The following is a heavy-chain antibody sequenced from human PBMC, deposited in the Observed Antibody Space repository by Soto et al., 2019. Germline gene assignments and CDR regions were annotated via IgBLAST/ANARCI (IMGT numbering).Heavy chain of an antibody. J-gene: IGHJ6*02. V-gene: IGHV1-69*12. D-gene: IGHD4-17*01. CDR1: GGTFSSYA. CDR3: ARDRYGVQNYYGMDV. CDR2: IIPIFGTA. Sequence: QVQLVQSGAEVKKPGSSVKVSCKASGGTFSSYAISWVRQAPGQGLEWLGGIIPIFGTANYAQKFQGRVTITADESTSTAYMELSSRRSEDTAGYYCARDRYGVQNYYGMDVWGQGTTVTVSS.